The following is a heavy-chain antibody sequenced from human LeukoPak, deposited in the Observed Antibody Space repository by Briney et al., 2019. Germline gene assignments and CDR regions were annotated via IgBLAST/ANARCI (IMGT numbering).Heavy chain of an antibody. Sequence: PGGSLRLSCAASGFTFSSHDMHWVRQATGKGLEWVSAIGTAGDTYYPGSVKGRFTISRENAKNSLYLQMNSLRAGDTAVYYYARGRSGYDPPDYWGQGTLVTVSS. J-gene: IGHJ4*02. CDR2: IGTAGDT. D-gene: IGHD5-12*01. CDR3: ARGRSGYDPPDY. V-gene: IGHV3-13*01. CDR1: GFTFSSHD.